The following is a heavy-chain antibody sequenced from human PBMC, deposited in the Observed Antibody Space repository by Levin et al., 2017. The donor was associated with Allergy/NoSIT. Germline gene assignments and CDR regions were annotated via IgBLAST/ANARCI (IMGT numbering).Heavy chain of an antibody. J-gene: IGHJ5*02. Sequence: PGGSLRLSCVASGFTSSTYSMNWVRQTPGKGLEWIAHIGAIADAIEYAGSVKGRFTIFRDRAKNSVHLQMSSLSGEDTAIYFCARDASGTYRYWFDLWGQGILVTVSS. V-gene: IGHV3-48*01. CDR1: GFTSSTYS. D-gene: IGHD3-10*01. CDR3: ARDASGTYRYWFDL. CDR2: IGAIADAI.